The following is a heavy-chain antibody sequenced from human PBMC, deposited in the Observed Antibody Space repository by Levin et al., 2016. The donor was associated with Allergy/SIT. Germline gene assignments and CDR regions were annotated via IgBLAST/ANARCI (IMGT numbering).Heavy chain of an antibody. Sequence: GESLKISCVVSGLTFSDSYMSWIRQAPGKGLEWISYISPSGSDIAYADSVKGRFTISKDRSRSTVFLQMNSLRAEDTAIYYCAKDWAAGDEGIDFWGQGTLVTVSS. CDR2: ISPSGSDI. J-gene: IGHJ4*02. CDR1: GLTFSDSY. V-gene: IGHV3-11*01. D-gene: IGHD6-25*01. CDR3: AKDWAAGDEGIDF.